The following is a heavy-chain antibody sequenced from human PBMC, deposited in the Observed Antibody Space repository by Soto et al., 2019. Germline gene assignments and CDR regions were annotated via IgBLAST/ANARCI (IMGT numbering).Heavy chain of an antibody. V-gene: IGHV1-69*12. CDR3: ASPMSESRSWYGHYYYYYGMDV. D-gene: IGHD6-13*01. CDR1: GGTFSSYA. J-gene: IGHJ6*02. Sequence: QVQLVQSGAEVKKPGSSVKVSCKASGGTFSSYAISWVRQAPGQGLEWMGGIIPIFGTANYAQKFQGRVTITADESTSTAYRELSSLRSEDTAVYYCASPMSESRSWYGHYYYYYGMDVWGQGTTVTVSS. CDR2: IIPIFGTA.